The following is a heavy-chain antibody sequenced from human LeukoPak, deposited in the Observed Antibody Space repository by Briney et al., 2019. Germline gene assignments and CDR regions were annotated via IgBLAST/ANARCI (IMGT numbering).Heavy chain of an antibody. J-gene: IGHJ4*02. Sequence: GGSLRLSCAASGFTFSSYEMNWVRQAPGKGLEWVSYISSSGSTIYYADSVKGRFTISRDNAKNSLYLQMNSLRAEDTAVYYCARGPRVATYYYFDYWGQGTLVTVSS. CDR1: GFTFSSYE. D-gene: IGHD1-1*01. V-gene: IGHV3-48*03. CDR3: ARGPRVATYYYFDY. CDR2: ISSSGSTI.